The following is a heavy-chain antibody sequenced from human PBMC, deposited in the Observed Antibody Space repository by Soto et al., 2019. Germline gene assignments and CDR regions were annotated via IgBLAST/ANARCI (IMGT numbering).Heavy chain of an antibody. CDR1: GFTVSSKY. Sequence: GGSLRLSCAASGFTVSSKYMTWLRQAPGKGLEWVSLIQSGGTTYYADSVKGRFTISRDTSENTLHLQMDSLRVEDTAVYYCARDDVLCVGGRCYGILLHVWAKRTTVTVSA. D-gene: IGHD2-15*01. CDR2: IQSGGTT. CDR3: ARDDVLCVGGRCYGILLHV. J-gene: IGHJ6*04. V-gene: IGHV3-66*01.